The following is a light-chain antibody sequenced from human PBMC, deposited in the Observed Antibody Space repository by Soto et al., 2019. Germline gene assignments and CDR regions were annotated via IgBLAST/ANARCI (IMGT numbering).Light chain of an antibody. CDR2: EVS. CDR1: SSDVGSYNL. J-gene: IGLJ1*01. Sequence: QSALTQPASVSGCPGQSITISCTGTSSDVGSYNLVSWYQQHPGKAPKLMIYEVSKRPSGVSNRFSGSKSGNTASLTISGLQAEDEADYYCCSYAGSSYVFGTGTKLTVL. V-gene: IGLV2-23*02. CDR3: CSYAGSSYV.